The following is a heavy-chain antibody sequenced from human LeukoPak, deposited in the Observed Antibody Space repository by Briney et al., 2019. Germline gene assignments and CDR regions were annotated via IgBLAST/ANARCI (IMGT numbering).Heavy chain of an antibody. Sequence: SETLSLTCTVSGGSISSSRHYWGWIRQPPGKGLEWIGTINYSGSTYYTPSLKSRVTISVDTSKNQFSLKLSSVTVADTAVYYCARGKYNWNFWGQGTLVTVSS. D-gene: IGHD1-20*01. J-gene: IGHJ4*02. CDR2: INYSGST. CDR3: ARGKYNWNF. V-gene: IGHV4-39*07. CDR1: GGSISSSRHY.